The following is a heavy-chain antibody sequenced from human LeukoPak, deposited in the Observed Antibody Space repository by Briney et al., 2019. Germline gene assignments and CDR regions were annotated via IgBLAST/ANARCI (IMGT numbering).Heavy chain of an antibody. Sequence: SQTLSLTCTVSGGSISSGGYYWSWIRQHPGKGLEWIGYIYYSGSTYYNPSLKSRVTISVDTSKNQFSLKLSSVTAADTAVYYCARDHAAIAPGLGMDVWGKGTTVTVSP. J-gene: IGHJ6*04. D-gene: IGHD2-2*01. CDR1: GGSISSGGYY. V-gene: IGHV4-31*03. CDR3: ARDHAAIAPGLGMDV. CDR2: IYYSGST.